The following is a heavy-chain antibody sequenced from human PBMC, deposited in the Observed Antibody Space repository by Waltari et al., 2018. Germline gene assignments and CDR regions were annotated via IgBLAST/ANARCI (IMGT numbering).Heavy chain of an antibody. CDR3: ARISGMDV. J-gene: IGHJ6*04. V-gene: IGHV3-30-3*01. Sequence: QVQLVESGGGVVQPGRSLRLSCAASGFTFSSYAMHWVRQAPGKGLEWVAGISYDGSNKYYADSVKGRFTISRDNSKNTLYLQMNSLRAEDTAVYYCARISGMDVWGKGTTVTVSS. CDR2: ISYDGSNK. CDR1: GFTFSSYA.